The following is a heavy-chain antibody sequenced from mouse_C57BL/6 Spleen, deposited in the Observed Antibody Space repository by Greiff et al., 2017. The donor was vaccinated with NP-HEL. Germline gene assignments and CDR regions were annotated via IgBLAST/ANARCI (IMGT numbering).Heavy chain of an antibody. D-gene: IGHD1-1*01. Sequence: EVKLQESGGGLVQPGGSLSLSCAASGFSFTDYYMSWVRQPPGKALEWLGFIRNKANGYTTEYSASVKGRFTISRDNSQSILYLQMNALRAEDSATYYCARSPLYYGSSSAWYFDVWGTGTTVTVSS. V-gene: IGHV7-3*01. CDR2: IRNKANGYTT. J-gene: IGHJ1*03. CDR3: ARSPLYYGSSSAWYFDV. CDR1: GFSFTDYY.